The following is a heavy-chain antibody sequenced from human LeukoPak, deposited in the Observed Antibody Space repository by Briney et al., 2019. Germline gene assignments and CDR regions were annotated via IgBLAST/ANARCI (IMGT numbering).Heavy chain of an antibody. CDR2: ISSSSSYI. D-gene: IGHD3-10*01. CDR1: GFTFSSYS. CDR3: ARTKTYYYGSGSPSDAFDI. V-gene: IGHV3-21*01. Sequence: PGGSLRLSCAASGFTFSSYSMNWVRQAPGKGLEWVSSISSSSSYIYYADSVKGRFTISRDNAKNSLYLQMNSLRAEDTAVYYCARTKTYYYGSGSPSDAFDIWGQGTMVTVSS. J-gene: IGHJ3*02.